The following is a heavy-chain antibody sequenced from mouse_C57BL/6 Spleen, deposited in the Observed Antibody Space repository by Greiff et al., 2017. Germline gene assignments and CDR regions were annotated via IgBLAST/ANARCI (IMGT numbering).Heavy chain of an antibody. CDR1: GFTFSSYG. D-gene: IGHD1-1*01. V-gene: IGHV5-6*01. Sequence: EVKLVESGGDLVKPGGSLKLSCAASGFTFSSYGMSCVRQTPDKRLEWVATISSGGSYTYYPDSVKGRFTISRDNAKNTLYLQMSSLKSEDTAMYYCARQRDYYDSPVYFDYWGQGTTLTVSS. CDR2: ISSGGSYT. CDR3: ARQRDYYDSPVYFDY. J-gene: IGHJ2*01.